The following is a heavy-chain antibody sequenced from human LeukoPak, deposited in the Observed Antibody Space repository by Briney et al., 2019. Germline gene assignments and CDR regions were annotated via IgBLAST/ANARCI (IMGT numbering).Heavy chain of an antibody. CDR2: IIPIFGTA. J-gene: IGHJ4*02. CDR3: AILPTPGGNIDY. Sequence: EASVKVSCKASGGTFSSYAISWVRQAPGQGLEWMGGIIPIFGTADYAQKFQGRVTITADESTSTAYMELSSLRSEDTAVYYCAILPTPGGNIDYWGQGTLVTVSS. D-gene: IGHD4-23*01. CDR1: GGTFSSYA. V-gene: IGHV1-69*01.